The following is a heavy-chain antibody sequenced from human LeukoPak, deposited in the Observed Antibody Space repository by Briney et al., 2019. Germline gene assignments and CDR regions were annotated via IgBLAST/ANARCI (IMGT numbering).Heavy chain of an antibody. J-gene: IGHJ6*03. CDR1: GSSIISYY. D-gene: IGHD2-2*01. Sequence: SETLSLTSAFLGSSIISYYWSWIRKPPGKALEWFCYIYYSGSTNYNPAFMRRVTISVNTSKNQFSLKLSSVTAADTAVYYCARDIVVVPAATDYYYYMDVWGKGTTVTVSS. CDR2: IYYSGST. CDR3: ARDIVVVPAATDYYYYMDV. V-gene: IGHV4-59*01.